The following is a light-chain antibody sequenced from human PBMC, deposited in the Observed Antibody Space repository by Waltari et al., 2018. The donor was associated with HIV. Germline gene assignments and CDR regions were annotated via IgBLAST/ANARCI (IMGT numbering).Light chain of an antibody. CDR3: QVWDSSSDHWV. Sequence: SYVLTLPPSVSAAPGKTATCTCVDTTIGRQSVRWYQQKPGQAPWLVMYGERARPAGIPGRLSGSSSGNTATLTISRVEAGDEADYYCQVWDSSSDHWVFGGGTKLSVL. J-gene: IGLJ3*02. CDR1: TIGRQS. CDR2: GER. V-gene: IGLV3-21*04.